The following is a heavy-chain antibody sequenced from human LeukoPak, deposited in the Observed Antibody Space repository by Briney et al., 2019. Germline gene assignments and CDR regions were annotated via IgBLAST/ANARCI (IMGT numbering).Heavy chain of an antibody. Sequence: GGSLRLSCAASGFIFSSYCMNWVRQAPGKGLEWVSSISTSSSYIYYADSAKRRFTISRDKAKKTLYMQKNTLRGEETAVDYCSRGEDLWDNFDYWGQGTLVTVSS. CDR2: ISTSSSYI. V-gene: IGHV3-21*01. CDR1: GFIFSSYC. CDR3: SRGEDLWDNFDY. J-gene: IGHJ4*02. D-gene: IGHD2/OR15-2a*01.